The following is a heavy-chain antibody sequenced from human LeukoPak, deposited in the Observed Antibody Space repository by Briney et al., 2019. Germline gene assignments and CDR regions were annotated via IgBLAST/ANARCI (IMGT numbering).Heavy chain of an antibody. CDR2: IKQDGSEK. J-gene: IGHJ4*02. V-gene: IGHV3-7*03. CDR3: ARGNVVFDY. Sequence: PGGSLRLSCAASGFTFSSYSMSWVRQAPGKGLEWVANIKQDGSEKYYVDSVKGRFTISRDNAKNSLYLQMNSLRAEDTAVYYCARGNVVFDYWGQGTLVTVSS. CDR1: GFTFSSYS. D-gene: IGHD2-15*01.